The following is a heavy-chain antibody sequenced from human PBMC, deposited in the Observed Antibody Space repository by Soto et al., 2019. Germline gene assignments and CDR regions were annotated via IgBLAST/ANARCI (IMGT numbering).Heavy chain of an antibody. CDR3: ARELGLRIVGATTPSY. Sequence: SVQVSCKASGYTFTGYYMHWVRQAPGQGLEWMGWINPNSGGTNYAQKFQGRVTMTRDTSISTAYMELSRLRSDDTAVYYCARELGLRIVGATTPSYWGQGNLVTVSS. CDR2: INPNSGGT. V-gene: IGHV1-2*02. CDR1: GYTFTGYY. D-gene: IGHD1-26*01. J-gene: IGHJ4*02.